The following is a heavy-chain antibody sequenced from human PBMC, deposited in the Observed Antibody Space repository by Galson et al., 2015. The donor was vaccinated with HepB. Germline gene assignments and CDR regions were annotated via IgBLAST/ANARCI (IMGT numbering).Heavy chain of an antibody. V-gene: IGHV3-30*18. J-gene: IGHJ5*02. CDR2: ISDDGGTE. CDR1: GFIFRFFA. D-gene: IGHD2-2*02. Sequence: SLRLSCAASGFIFRFFAVNWVRQPPGEGPEWLAVISDDGGTEDYADSVKGRFTISRDNSKNTLYLQLNSLGTEDTALYYCTKSQEGRGSGCYSALDRWGQGTLVTVSP. CDR3: TKSQEGRGSGCYSALDR.